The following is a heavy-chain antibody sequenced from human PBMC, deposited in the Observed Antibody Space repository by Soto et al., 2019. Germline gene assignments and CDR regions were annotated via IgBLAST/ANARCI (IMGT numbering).Heavy chain of an antibody. V-gene: IGHV3-21*01. CDR2: LSSGSFYI. Sequence: GPIRLSYSVSGVNFDSYSMSWVREDPGQGLEWLASLSSGSFYIFHADSIRGRFTISRDDAKNLLFLQMNSLTIEDTATYYCAREANTIYAPHGLDVWGQGTSVTVSS. J-gene: IGHJ6*02. CDR3: AREANTIYAPHGLDV. D-gene: IGHD3-3*01. CDR1: GVNFDSYS.